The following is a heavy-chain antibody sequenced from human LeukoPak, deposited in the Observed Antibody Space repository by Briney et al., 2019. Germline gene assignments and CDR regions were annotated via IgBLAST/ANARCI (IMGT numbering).Heavy chain of an antibody. V-gene: IGHV4-34*01. D-gene: IGHD2-21*01. CDR1: GGSFSGYY. CDR3: ARGRNIVVVIAISRGGYYFDY. CDR2: INHSVST. Sequence: SETLSLTCAVYGGSFSGYYWRWLRQPPGKGLEWIGEINHSVSTNYNPSLKSRVTISVDTSKNQFSLKLSSVTAADTAVYYCARGRNIVVVIAISRGGYYFDYWGQGTLVTVSS. J-gene: IGHJ4*02.